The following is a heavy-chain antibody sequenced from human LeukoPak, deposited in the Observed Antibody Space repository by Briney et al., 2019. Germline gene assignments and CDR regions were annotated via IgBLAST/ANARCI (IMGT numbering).Heavy chain of an antibody. CDR1: GYTFSNYG. J-gene: IGHJ4*02. CDR2: ISAYNGDI. Sequence: GASVKVSCKTSGYTFSNYGISWVRQAPGQGLEWMAWISAYNGDINYAQNFQGRVMMTTDTSTSTAYMELRILRSDDTAIYYCARDYFHSGGYYTAIDYWGQGTLVTVSS. CDR3: ARDYFHSGGYYTAIDY. D-gene: IGHD3-22*01. V-gene: IGHV1-18*01.